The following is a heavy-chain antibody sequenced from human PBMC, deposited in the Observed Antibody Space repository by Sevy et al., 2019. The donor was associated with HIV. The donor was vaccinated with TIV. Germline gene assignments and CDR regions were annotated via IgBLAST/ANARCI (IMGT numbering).Heavy chain of an antibody. V-gene: IGHV3-21*01. J-gene: IGHJ6*02. CDR1: GFTFSIYS. CDR2: ISSSSNFI. CDR3: ARDRDGSGSSGGDGMDV. Sequence: GGSLRLSCVASGFTFSIYSMNWVRQAPGKGLEWVSSISSSSNFIYYADSVKGRFTISRDNAKNFLYLKMSSLRAEDTAVYYCARDRDGSGSSGGDGMDVWGQGTTVTVSS. D-gene: IGHD3-10*01.